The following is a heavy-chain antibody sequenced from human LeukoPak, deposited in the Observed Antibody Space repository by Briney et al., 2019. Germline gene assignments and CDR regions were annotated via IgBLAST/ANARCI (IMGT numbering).Heavy chain of an antibody. Sequence: GGSLRLSCAASGFTFSSYAMSWVRQAPGKGLEWVSAISGSGGSTYYADSVKGRFTISGDNSKNTLYLQMNSLRAEDTAVYYCAKDRGKNYYDSSAEYFQHWGQGTLVTVSS. CDR1: GFTFSSYA. D-gene: IGHD3-22*01. V-gene: IGHV3-23*01. CDR2: ISGSGGST. J-gene: IGHJ1*01. CDR3: AKDRGKNYYDSSAEYFQH.